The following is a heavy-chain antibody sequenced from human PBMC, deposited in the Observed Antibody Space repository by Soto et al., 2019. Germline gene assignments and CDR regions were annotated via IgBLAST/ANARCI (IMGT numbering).Heavy chain of an antibody. J-gene: IGHJ4*02. D-gene: IGHD1-26*01. CDR3: AREDIMGTRSFDY. CDR1: GFMFSGYS. Sequence: EVQLVESGGGLVQPGGSLRLSCGVSGFMFSGYSMNWVRQAPGKGLEWLSYICSRSQTIYYADSVKGRFTISRDNAKNSLYLQMNSLRDGDTAVYFCAREDIMGTRSFDYWGQGALVTVSS. CDR2: ICSRSQTI. V-gene: IGHV3-48*02.